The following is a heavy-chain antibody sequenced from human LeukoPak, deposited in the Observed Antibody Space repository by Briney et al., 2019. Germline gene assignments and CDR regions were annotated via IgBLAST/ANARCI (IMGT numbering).Heavy chain of an antibody. CDR1: GFTFSDYY. D-gene: IGHD3-10*01. CDR2: ISSSSSYT. Sequence: PGGSLRLSCAASGFTFSDYYMSWIRQAPGKGLEWVSYISSSSSYTNYADSGKGRFTISRDNAKNSLYLQMNSLRAEDTAVYYCARCYGSGSYYKHFDYWGQGTLVTVSS. V-gene: IGHV3-11*06. J-gene: IGHJ4*02. CDR3: ARCYGSGSYYKHFDY.